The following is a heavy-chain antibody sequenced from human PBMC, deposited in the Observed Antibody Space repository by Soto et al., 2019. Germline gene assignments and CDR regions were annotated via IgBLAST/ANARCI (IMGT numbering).Heavy chain of an antibody. CDR2: IKVDSGYT. CDR3: ATTYDTGFEP. CDR1: GYPFIKYG. J-gene: IGHJ5*02. Sequence: QLQLVQSAAEVKKPGASVRVSCKAYGYPFIKYGISWIRQAPEQGLEWMGWIKVDSGYTNYAQKFQSRVTMTADTSSDTAFMELRSLRLDETVVYFCATTYDTGFEPWGQGTLVSVSS. V-gene: IGHV1-18*04. D-gene: IGHD3-9*01.